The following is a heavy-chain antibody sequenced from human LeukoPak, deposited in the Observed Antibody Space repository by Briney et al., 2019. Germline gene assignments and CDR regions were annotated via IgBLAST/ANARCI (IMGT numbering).Heavy chain of an antibody. V-gene: IGHV4-38-2*02. CDR2: IYHSGST. CDR1: GYSISSGYY. D-gene: IGHD6-6*01. Sequence: SETLSLTCTVSGYSISSGYYWGWIRQPPGKGLEWIGSIYHSGSTYYNPSLKSRVTISVDTSKNQFSLKLSSVTAADTAVYYCARVEYSSSGRGGILDYWGQGTLVTVSS. J-gene: IGHJ4*02. CDR3: ARVEYSSSGRGGILDY.